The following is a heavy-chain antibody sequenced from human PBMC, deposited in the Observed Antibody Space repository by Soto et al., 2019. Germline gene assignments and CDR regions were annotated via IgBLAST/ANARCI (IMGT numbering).Heavy chain of an antibody. D-gene: IGHD1-1*01. CDR2: ISYDGSNK. CDR1: GFTFSSYG. V-gene: IGHV3-30*18. Sequence: QVQLVESGGGVVQPGRSLRLSCAASGFTFSSYGMHWVRQAPGKGLEWVAVISYDGSNKYYADSVKGRFTISRDNSKNTLYLQMNSLRAEDTAVYYCAKGRIWNTWGYYFDYWGQGTLVTVSS. CDR3: AKGRIWNTWGYYFDY. J-gene: IGHJ4*02.